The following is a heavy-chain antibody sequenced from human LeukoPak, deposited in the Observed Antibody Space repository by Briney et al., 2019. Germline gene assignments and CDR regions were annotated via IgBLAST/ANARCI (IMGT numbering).Heavy chain of an antibody. CDR3: ARDPFIAVAGTGDNDAFDI. D-gene: IGHD6-19*01. V-gene: IGHV3-66*01. CDR2: IYSGGST. CDR1: GFTFSSYG. J-gene: IGHJ3*02. Sequence: GGSLRLSCAASGFTFSSYGMHWVRQAPGKGLEWVSVIYSGGSTYYADSVKGRFTTSRDNSKNTLYLQMNSLRAEDTAVYYCARDPFIAVAGTGDNDAFDIWGQGTMVTVSS.